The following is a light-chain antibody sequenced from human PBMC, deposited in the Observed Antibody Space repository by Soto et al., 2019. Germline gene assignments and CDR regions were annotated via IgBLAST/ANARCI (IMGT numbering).Light chain of an antibody. J-gene: IGLJ1*01. CDR2: DNS. CDR3: QVWDTNSDLYV. Sequence: SYELTQPPSVSVAPGQTARITCGGKNIGSKSVHWYQQKPGQAPVLVVSDNSDRPSGIPERFSGSNSGNTATLTISSVEAGDEAEFYCQVWDTNSDLYVFGTGTKVTVL. V-gene: IGLV3-21*02. CDR1: NIGSKS.